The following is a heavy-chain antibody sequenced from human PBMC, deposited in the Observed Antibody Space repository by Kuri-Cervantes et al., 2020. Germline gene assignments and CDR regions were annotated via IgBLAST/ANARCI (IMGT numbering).Heavy chain of an antibody. CDR3: ARLGYCSGGSCYPDYYYMDV. D-gene: IGHD2-15*01. CDR2: ISAYNGDT. V-gene: IGHV1-18*01. Sequence: ASVKVSCKVSGYTLTELSMHWVRQAPGKGLEWMGWISAYNGDTNYAQKLQGRVTMTTDTSTSTAYMELRSLRSDDTAVYYCARLGYCSGGSCYPDYYYMDVWGKGTTVTVSS. J-gene: IGHJ6*03. CDR1: GYTLTELS.